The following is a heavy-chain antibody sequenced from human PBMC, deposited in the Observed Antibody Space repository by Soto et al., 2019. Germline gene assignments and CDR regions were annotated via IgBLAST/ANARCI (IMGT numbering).Heavy chain of an antibody. CDR3: TRGGIMATGDVGY. Sequence: EVHLVESGGGLVKPGGSLRLSCAASGFTLSGSGMNWVRQAPGKGLEWVSSISSGSEYIFYADSVRGRFTISRDNAKNSLYLEMNNLRAEDTAVYYCTRGGIMATGDVGYWGQGTLVTVSS. D-gene: IGHD5-12*01. J-gene: IGHJ4*02. CDR1: GFTLSGSG. V-gene: IGHV3-21*06. CDR2: ISSGSEYI.